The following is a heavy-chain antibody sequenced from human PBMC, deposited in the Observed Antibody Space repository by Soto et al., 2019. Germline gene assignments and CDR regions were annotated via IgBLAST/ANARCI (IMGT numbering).Heavy chain of an antibody. V-gene: IGHV3-23*01. D-gene: IGHD2-21*02. CDR2: IGASGDIT. Sequence: GGSLRLSCAAFGFSFTNFAMSWVRQAPGKGLEWVAGIGASGDITWYADSVKGRLSISRDNSKNTLYLQLNSLRFEDTAVYYCAKDDFTDRGDDYFDYWGPGTLVTVSS. J-gene: IGHJ4*02. CDR3: AKDDFTDRGDDYFDY. CDR1: GFSFTNFA.